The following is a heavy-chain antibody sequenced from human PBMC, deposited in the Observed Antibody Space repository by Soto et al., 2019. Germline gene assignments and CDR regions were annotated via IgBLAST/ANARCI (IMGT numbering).Heavy chain of an antibody. Sequence: QVHLVQSGAEVKKPGASVKVSCKASGYTFTGHYIHWVRQAPGQGLEWMGWINPNSGGANIAQKFQGWVTMTKDKYITKTYMELSRLRSNDTAVYYCVSDYCERSASYGFDFWGQGTRVTVSS. D-gene: IGHD3-22*01. CDR3: VSDYCERSASYGFDF. CDR2: INPNSGGA. CDR1: GYTFTGHY. V-gene: IGHV1-2*04. J-gene: IGHJ3*01.